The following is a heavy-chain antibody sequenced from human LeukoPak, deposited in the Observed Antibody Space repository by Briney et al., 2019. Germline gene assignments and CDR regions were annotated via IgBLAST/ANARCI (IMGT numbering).Heavy chain of an antibody. CDR3: ARVLPQWLARYYFDC. CDR1: GDSISSSSYC. CDR2: IYYSGST. D-gene: IGHD6-19*01. V-gene: IGHV4-39*01. J-gene: IGHJ4*02. Sequence: SETLSLTCTVSGDSISSSSYCWGWIRQPPGKGLEWIGTIYYSGSTYYSPSLESRVTISIDTSKNQFSLRLNSVTAADTAVYYCARVLPQWLARYYFDCWGQGTLVTVSS.